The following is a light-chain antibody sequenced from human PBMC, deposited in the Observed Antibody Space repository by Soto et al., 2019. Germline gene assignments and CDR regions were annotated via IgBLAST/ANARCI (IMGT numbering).Light chain of an antibody. CDR2: GAS. CDR1: QSVSTNF. V-gene: IGKV3-20*01. CDR3: QQYGRTSWT. J-gene: IGKJ1*01. Sequence: EIVLTQSPGTLSLSPGEGATLSCRASQSVSTNFFAWYRQKPGQAPRLLVYGASTRATGIPDRFSGSGSGTDFTLTISRLDPEDFAVYYCQQYGRTSWTFGQGTKWIS.